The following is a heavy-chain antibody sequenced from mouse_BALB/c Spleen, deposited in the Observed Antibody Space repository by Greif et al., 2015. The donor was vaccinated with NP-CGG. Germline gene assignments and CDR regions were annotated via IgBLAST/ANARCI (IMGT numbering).Heavy chain of an antibody. CDR1: GFTFSSYT. V-gene: IGHV5-6-4*01. Sequence: EVMLVESGGGLVKPGGSLKLSCAASGFTFSSYTMSWVRQTPEKRLEWVATISSGGSYTYYPDSVKGRFTISRDNAKNTLYLQMSSLKSEDTAMYYCTRDGDSTRAWFAYWGQGTLVTVSA. CDR3: TRDGDSTRAWFAY. J-gene: IGHJ3*01. D-gene: IGHD1-1*01. CDR2: ISSGGSYT.